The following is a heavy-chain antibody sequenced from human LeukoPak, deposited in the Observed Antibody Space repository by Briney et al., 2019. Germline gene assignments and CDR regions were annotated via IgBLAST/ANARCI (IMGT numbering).Heavy chain of an antibody. CDR1: GFTFSTYA. J-gene: IGHJ4*02. CDR2: ISGSGGST. D-gene: IGHD5-18*01. V-gene: IGHV3-23*01. Sequence: GGSLRLSCAASGFTFSTYAMGWVRQAPGKGLEWVSAISGSGGSTYYADSVKGRFTISRDNSKNTLFLQMNSLRVDDTAVYYCAXXXXXXXXYGNNYXYLFKYWGQGTLATVSS. CDR3: AXXXXXXXXYGNNYXYLFKY.